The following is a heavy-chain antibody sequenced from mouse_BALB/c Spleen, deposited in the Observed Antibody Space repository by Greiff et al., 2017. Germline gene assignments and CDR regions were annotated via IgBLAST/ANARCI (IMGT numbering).Heavy chain of an antibody. V-gene: IGHV1S81*02. Sequence: QVQLQQPGAELVKPGASVKLSCKASGYTFTSYWMHWVKQRPGQGLEWIGEINPSNGRTNYNEKFKSKATLTVDKSSSTAYMQLSSLTSEDSAVYYCAREGDGYPHWYFDVWGAGTTVTVSS. D-gene: IGHD2-3*01. J-gene: IGHJ1*01. CDR2: INPSNGRT. CDR3: AREGDGYPHWYFDV. CDR1: GYTFTSYW.